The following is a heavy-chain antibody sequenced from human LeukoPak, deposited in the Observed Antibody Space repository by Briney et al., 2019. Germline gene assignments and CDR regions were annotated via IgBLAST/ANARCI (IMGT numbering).Heavy chain of an antibody. CDR1: GGSISSYY. Sequence: SETLSLTCTASGGSISSYYWSWIRQPAGKGLEWVGRIYTSGSTNYTPYLKSRVTMSVDTSKNQFSLKLSSVTAADTAVYYCARDHSSSWYYFDYWGQGTLVTVSS. CDR2: IYTSGST. CDR3: ARDHSSSWYYFDY. J-gene: IGHJ4*02. D-gene: IGHD6-13*01. V-gene: IGHV4-4*07.